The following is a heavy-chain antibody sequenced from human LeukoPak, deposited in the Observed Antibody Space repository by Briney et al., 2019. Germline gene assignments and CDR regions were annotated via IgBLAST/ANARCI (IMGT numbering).Heavy chain of an antibody. CDR1: GGSIGTYY. Sequence: PSETLSLTCTVSGGSIGTYYWSWIRQPPGKGLEWIGSIYYSGSTYYNPSLKSRVTISVDTSKNQFSLKLTSVTAADTAVYYCARHGGDFDYWGQGTLVTVSS. D-gene: IGHD4-23*01. V-gene: IGHV4-59*05. CDR3: ARHGGDFDY. CDR2: IYYSGST. J-gene: IGHJ4*02.